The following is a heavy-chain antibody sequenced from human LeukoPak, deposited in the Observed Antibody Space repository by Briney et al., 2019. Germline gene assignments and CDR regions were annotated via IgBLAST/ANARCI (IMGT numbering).Heavy chain of an antibody. J-gene: IGHJ4*01. D-gene: IGHD1-7*01. CDR3: ASGRELELPWQ. CDR1: GDSSNIYY. CDR2: INHAGGT. Sequence: SETLSLTCAVYGDSSNIYYWSWIRQSPRKGLEWIAEINHAGGTDYNPSLKSRITISEDTSKNQFSLKLASVTAADTAVYYCASGRELELPWQWGHGTLVTVSS. V-gene: IGHV4-34*01.